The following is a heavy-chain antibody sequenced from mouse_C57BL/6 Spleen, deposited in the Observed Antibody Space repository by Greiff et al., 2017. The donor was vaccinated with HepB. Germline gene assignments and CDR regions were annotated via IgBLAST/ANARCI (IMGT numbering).Heavy chain of an antibody. Sequence: QVQLKQPGTELVKPGASVKLSCKASGYTFTSYWMHWVKQRPGQGLEWIGNINPSNGGTNYNEKFKSKATLTVDKSSSTAYMQLSSLTSEDSAVYYCAREGDGYDGYYAMDYWGQGTSVTVSS. V-gene: IGHV1-53*01. J-gene: IGHJ4*01. D-gene: IGHD2-2*01. CDR2: INPSNGGT. CDR1: GYTFTSYW. CDR3: AREGDGYDGYYAMDY.